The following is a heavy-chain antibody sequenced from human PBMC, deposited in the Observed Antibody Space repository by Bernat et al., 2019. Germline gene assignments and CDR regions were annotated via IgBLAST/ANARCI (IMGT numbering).Heavy chain of an antibody. D-gene: IGHD1-26*01. CDR3: ARAPGGATPYGMDV. V-gene: IGHV1-46*01. Sequence: QGQLVKSGAEVKKPGASVKVPSKAFGYTFTTYYRHWVRQAPGQGLEWVGIINPSGGSTSYAQKFQGRVTMTRDTSTSTVYMELSSLRSEDTAVYYCARAPGGATPYGMDVWGQGTTVTVSS. J-gene: IGHJ6*02. CDR1: GYTFTTYY. CDR2: INPSGGST.